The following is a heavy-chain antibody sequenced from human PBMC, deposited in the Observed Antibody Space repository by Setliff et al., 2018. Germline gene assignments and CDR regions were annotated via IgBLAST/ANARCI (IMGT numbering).Heavy chain of an antibody. CDR2: ISSSSSYI. CDR3: VRDQDYYGMDV. J-gene: IGHJ6*02. Sequence: PGGSLRLSCAASGFILSSYTMNWVRQAPGKGLEWVSSISSSSSYIYYADSMKGRFTISRDNAKNSLYLQMNSLRVEDTAVYYCVRDQDYYGMDVWGQGTTVTVS. V-gene: IGHV3-21*01. CDR1: GFILSSYT.